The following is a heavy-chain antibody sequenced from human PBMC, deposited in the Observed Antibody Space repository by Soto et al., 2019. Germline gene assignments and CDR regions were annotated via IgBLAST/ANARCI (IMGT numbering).Heavy chain of an antibody. J-gene: IGHJ3*02. CDR1: GYTFTSYY. D-gene: IGHD4-4*01. Sequence: QVQLVQSGAEVKKPGASVKVSCKASGYTFTSYYMHWVRQAPGQGLEWMGIIKPTSGGPHYPQKFQGRVTMTRDTSTRTVYMELSSLRSEDTAVYYCARGMPTVASDAFDIWSQGTMVTVSS. V-gene: IGHV1-46*01. CDR2: IKPTSGGP. CDR3: ARGMPTVASDAFDI.